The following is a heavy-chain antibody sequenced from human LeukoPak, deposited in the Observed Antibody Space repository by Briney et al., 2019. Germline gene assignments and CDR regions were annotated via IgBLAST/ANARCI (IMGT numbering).Heavy chain of an antibody. V-gene: IGHV3-23*01. CDR2: ISGSGGST. CDR3: AKDISGTPYFDY. D-gene: IGHD1-20*01. Sequence: QPGGSLRLSSAASGFTFSSYAMSWVRQAPGKGLEWVSAISGSGGSTYYADSVKGRFTISRDNSKNTLYLQMNSLRAEDTAVYYCAKDISGTPYFDYWGQGTLVTVSS. J-gene: IGHJ4*02. CDR1: GFTFSSYA.